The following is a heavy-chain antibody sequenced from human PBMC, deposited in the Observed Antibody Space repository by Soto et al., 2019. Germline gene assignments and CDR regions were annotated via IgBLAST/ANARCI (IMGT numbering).Heavy chain of an antibody. V-gene: IGHV4-59*01. CDR3: ARPARMLLEPGATTYYYYGMDV. J-gene: IGHJ6*02. CDR1: GGSISSYY. Sequence: SETLSLTCTVSGGSISSYYWSWIRQPPGKGLEWIGYIYYSGSTNYNPSLKSRVTISVDTSKNQFSLKLSSVTAADTAVYYCARPARMLLEPGATTYYYYGMDVWGQGTTVTVSS. D-gene: IGHD1-1*01. CDR2: IYYSGST.